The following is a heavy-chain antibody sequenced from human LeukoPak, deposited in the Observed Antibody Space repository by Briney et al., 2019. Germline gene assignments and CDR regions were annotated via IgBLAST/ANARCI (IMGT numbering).Heavy chain of an antibody. V-gene: IGHV4-34*01. CDR2: INHSGST. CDR1: GGSFSDYF. Sequence: SETLSLTCAVYGGSFSDYFWSWIRQPPGKGLEWIGEINHSGSTNYNPSLKSRVTISVDTSKNQFSLKLSSVTAADTAVYYCARGNYYDSTFDYWGQGTLVTVSS. CDR3: ARGNYYDSTFDY. J-gene: IGHJ4*02. D-gene: IGHD3-22*01.